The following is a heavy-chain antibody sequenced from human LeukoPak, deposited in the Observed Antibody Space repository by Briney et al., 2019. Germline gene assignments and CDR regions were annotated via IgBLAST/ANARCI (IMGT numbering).Heavy chain of an antibody. Sequence: ASVKVSCKASGYTFTSCGISWVRQAPGQGLEWMGCISAYNGNTNYAQKLQGRVTMTTDTSTSTGYMELRSLRSDDTAVYYCARGIGGVDIVATSPWGQGTLVTVSS. D-gene: IGHD5-12*01. CDR1: GYTFTSCG. CDR2: ISAYNGNT. V-gene: IGHV1-18*01. J-gene: IGHJ5*02. CDR3: ARGIGGVDIVATSP.